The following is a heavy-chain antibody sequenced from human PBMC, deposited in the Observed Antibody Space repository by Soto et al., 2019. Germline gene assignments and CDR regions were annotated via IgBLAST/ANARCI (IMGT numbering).Heavy chain of an antibody. CDR2: INHSGST. Sequence: QVQLQQWGAGLLKPSETLSLTCAVYGGSFSGYYWSWIRQPPGKGLEWIWEINHSGSTNYNPSLKSRVTISVDTSKNQFSLKLSSVTAADTAVYYCARRSVDTAMVDDYWGQGTLVTVSS. J-gene: IGHJ4*02. D-gene: IGHD5-18*01. CDR3: ARRSVDTAMVDDY. CDR1: GGSFSGYY. V-gene: IGHV4-34*01.